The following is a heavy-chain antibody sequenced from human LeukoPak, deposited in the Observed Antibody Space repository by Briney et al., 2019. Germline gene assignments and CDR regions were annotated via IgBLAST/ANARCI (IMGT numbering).Heavy chain of an antibody. D-gene: IGHD1-14*01. V-gene: IGHV3-30*02. CDR3: AKPLPGNPPQPSDT. J-gene: IGHJ5*02. Sequence: GGSLRLSCAASGFTFSIYGMYWVRQAPGKGLEWVAYIQFDGNNRHYADSVRGRFTISRDNSKNTLYLQMNGPRDEDTAVYYCAKPLPGNPPQPSDTWGQGTLVTVSS. CDR2: IQFDGNNR. CDR1: GFTFSIYG.